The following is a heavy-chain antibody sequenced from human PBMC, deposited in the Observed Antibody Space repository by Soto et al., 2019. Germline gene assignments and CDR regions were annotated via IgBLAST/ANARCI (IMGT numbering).Heavy chain of an antibody. CDR2: ISSSTSHT. Sequence: QVQLVASGGGLVKPGGSLRLSCAVSGFTCSDYYMTWLRQAPGTGLELVSYISSSTSHTNYADSVKGRFTISRDNAKNSLFLQMNSLRAEDTAVYYCARGRGAAADYFDFWGQGTLVTVYS. D-gene: IGHD6-13*01. CDR1: GFTCSDYY. CDR3: ARGRGAAADYFDF. V-gene: IGHV3-11*05. J-gene: IGHJ4*02.